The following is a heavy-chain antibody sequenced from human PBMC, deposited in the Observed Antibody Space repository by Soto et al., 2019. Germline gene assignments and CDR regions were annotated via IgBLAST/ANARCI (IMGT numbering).Heavy chain of an antibody. V-gene: IGHV3-66*01. Sequence: GGSLRLSCAASGFTVSSNYMSWVRQAPGKGLEWVSVIYSGGSTYYADSVKGRFTISRDNSKNTLYLQMNSLRAEDTAVYYCARETSDYGDYGGVGYWGQGTLVTVSS. CDR1: GFTVSSNY. CDR2: IYSGGST. D-gene: IGHD4-17*01. CDR3: ARETSDYGDYGGVGY. J-gene: IGHJ4*02.